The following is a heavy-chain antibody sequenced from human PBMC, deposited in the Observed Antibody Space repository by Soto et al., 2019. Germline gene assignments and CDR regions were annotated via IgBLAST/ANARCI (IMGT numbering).Heavy chain of an antibody. D-gene: IGHD5-18*01. CDR1: GFTFSSYW. Sequence: EVQLVESGGGLVQPGESLTLSCAASGFTFSSYWMHWVRQAPGKGLVWVSRIKSDGSGTYYADSVKGRRTISRDNAKNTLYLQMNSLRVEDTAVYFCARGDGDRYAGNGYLGRHWGQGTLGTVSS. CDR2: IKSDGSGT. CDR3: ARGDGDRYAGNGYLGRH. V-gene: IGHV3-74*01. J-gene: IGHJ4*02.